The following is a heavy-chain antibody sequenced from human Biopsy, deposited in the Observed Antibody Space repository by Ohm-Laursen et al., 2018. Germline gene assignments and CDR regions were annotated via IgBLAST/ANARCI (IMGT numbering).Heavy chain of an antibody. CDR3: AGGAAKGNPYDH. CDR1: GGTFSSYV. CDR2: IIPTFDTP. V-gene: IGHV1-69*06. D-gene: IGHD3-10*01. J-gene: IGHJ5*02. Sequence: SSVKVSCKASGGTFSSYVISWVRQAPGQGLEWMGRIIPTFDTPAYAPDFQGRVTFTADKSTGTAHLDLSRLRSEDTAIYYCAGGAAKGNPYDHWGQGTLVTVSS.